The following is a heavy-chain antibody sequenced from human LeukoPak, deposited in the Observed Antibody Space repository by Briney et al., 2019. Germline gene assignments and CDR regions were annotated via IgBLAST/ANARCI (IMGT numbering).Heavy chain of an antibody. J-gene: IGHJ6*04. CDR1: GFTFSSYG. V-gene: IGHV3-30*18. CDR2: ISYDGSSK. D-gene: IGHD3-10*01. Sequence: GRSLRLSCAASGFTFSSYGMHWVRQAPGKGLEWVAVISYDGSSKYYADSVKGRFTISRDNSKNTLYLQMNSLRAEDTAVYYCAKDGMVGGVTSYYKGRDVGGKGPTVPVS. CDR3: AKDGMVGGVTSYYKGRDV.